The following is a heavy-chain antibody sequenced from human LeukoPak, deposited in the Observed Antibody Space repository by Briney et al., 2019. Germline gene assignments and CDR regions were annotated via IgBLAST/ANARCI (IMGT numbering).Heavy chain of an antibody. J-gene: IGHJ6*03. D-gene: IGHD3-22*01. Sequence: GRSLRLSCAASGFTFSSYSMNWVRHAPGKGLERVSYISSSSSSISYADSVKGRFTISRDNGTNSLYLLMNSLRAEATAAYYCAIAYASSAAAYDYTYAWGKGNPVTLSS. CDR1: GFTFSSYS. CDR3: AIAYASSAAAYDYTYA. CDR2: ISSSSSSI. V-gene: IGHV3-48*04.